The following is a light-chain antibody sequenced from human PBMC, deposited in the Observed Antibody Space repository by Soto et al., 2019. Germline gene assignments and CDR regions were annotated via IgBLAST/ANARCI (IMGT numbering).Light chain of an antibody. V-gene: IGKV3-15*01. J-gene: IGKJ4*01. CDR3: QQYNTWPLT. Sequence: EIIMTQSSATLSLAPGERDTLSCRASQSISSNLAWYQQKPGQAPRLLIDGASARATGISARFSGSGSGTEFTLTISSLQSEDSAVYYCQQYNTWPLTFGGGTKVEIK. CDR1: QSISSN. CDR2: GAS.